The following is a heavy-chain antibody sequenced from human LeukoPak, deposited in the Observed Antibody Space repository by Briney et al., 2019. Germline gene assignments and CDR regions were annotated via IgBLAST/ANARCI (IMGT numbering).Heavy chain of an antibody. CDR1: GGSFSGYY. CDR3: ARHPRSNSNLDY. Sequence: PSETLSLTCAVYGGSFSGYYWSWIRQPPGKGLEWIGEINHSGSTNYNPSLKSRVTISVDTSKNQFSLKLSSVTAADTAVYYCARHPRSNSNLDYWGQGTLVTVSS. D-gene: IGHD4-11*01. V-gene: IGHV4-34*01. J-gene: IGHJ4*02. CDR2: INHSGST.